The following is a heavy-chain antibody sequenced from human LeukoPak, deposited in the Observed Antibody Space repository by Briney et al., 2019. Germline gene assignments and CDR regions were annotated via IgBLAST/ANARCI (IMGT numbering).Heavy chain of an antibody. CDR2: ISAYNGNT. D-gene: IGHD3-3*01. CDR1: GYTFTSYG. J-gene: IGHJ4*02. CDR3: ARGPQYYDFWSGYYSFDY. Sequence: GASVKVSCKASGYTFTSYGISWVRQAPGQGLEWMGWISAYNGNTNYAQKLQGRVTMTTDTSTSTAYMELRSLRSDDTAVYYCARGPQYYDFWSGYYSFDYWGQGTLVTVSS. V-gene: IGHV1-18*01.